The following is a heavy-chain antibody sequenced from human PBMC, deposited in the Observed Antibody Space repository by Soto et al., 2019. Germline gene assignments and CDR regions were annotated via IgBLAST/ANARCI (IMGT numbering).Heavy chain of an antibody. CDR1: GFTFSSYD. CDR3: ARGGDIVVVPAVPTNWFDP. Sequence: GGSLRLSCAASGFTFSSYDMHWVRQATGKGLEWVSAIGTAGDTYYPGSVKGRFTISRENAKNSLYLRMNSLRAEDTAVYYCARGGDIVVVPAVPTNWFDPWGQGTLVTVSS. D-gene: IGHD2-2*01. CDR2: IGTAGDT. V-gene: IGHV3-13*01. J-gene: IGHJ5*02.